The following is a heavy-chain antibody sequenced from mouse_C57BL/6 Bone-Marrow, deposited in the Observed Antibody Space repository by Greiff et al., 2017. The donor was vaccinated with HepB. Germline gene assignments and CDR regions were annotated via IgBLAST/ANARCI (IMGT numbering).Heavy chain of an antibody. Sequence: QVQLQQPGAELVKPGASVKLSCKASGYTFTSYWMQWVKQRPGQGLEWIGEIDPSDSYTNYNQKFKGKATLTVDTSSSTAYMQLSSLTSEDSAVYYCARRPSQDYWGQGTTLTVSS. CDR3: ARRPSQDY. V-gene: IGHV1-50*01. J-gene: IGHJ2*01. CDR2: IDPSDSYT. CDR1: GYTFTSYW.